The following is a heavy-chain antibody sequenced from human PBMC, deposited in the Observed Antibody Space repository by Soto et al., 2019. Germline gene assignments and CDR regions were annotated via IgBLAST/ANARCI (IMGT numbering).Heavy chain of an antibody. Sequence: SETQSVNPSVSCGLIICGGYYWRSVRKSPSRGLEWIGSITYDGTTYHNSSLKSLATISVDTSKSQFSLKLTSVNAADTAIYYCARHVTYSSPWSLPWFDPWGQGTRVTVSS. V-gene: IGHV4-39*01. CDR3: ARHVTYSSPWSLPWFDP. D-gene: IGHD6-19*01. CDR1: CGLIICGGYY. CDR2: ITYDGTT. J-gene: IGHJ5*02.